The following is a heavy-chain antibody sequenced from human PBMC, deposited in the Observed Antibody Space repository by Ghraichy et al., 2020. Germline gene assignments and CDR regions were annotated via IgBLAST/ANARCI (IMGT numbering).Heavy chain of an antibody. V-gene: IGHV3-53*01. CDR2: IFGGGTT. CDR1: GFSVTSTY. CDR3: ARSRSQSPRAWYFDL. J-gene: IGHJ2*01. Sequence: GGSLRLSCAASGFSVTSTYMSWVRQAPGKGLEWVSVIFGGGTTYYAASVQGRFTVSRDPSKNTMDLQMSSLRAGDTAVYYCARSRSQSPRAWYFDLWGRGSLVAVSS.